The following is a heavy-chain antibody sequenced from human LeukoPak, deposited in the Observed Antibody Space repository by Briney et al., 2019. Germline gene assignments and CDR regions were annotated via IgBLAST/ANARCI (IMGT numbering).Heavy chain of an antibody. D-gene: IGHD6-6*01. CDR3: AKAIAARDNDAFDI. V-gene: IGHV3-30*02. CDR2: IRYDGSNK. Sequence: GGSLRLSCAASGFTFRSYGMHWVRQAPGKGLEWVAFIRYDGSNKYYADSVKGRFTISRDNSKNTLYLQMNSLRAEDTAVYYCAKAIAARDNDAFDIWGQGTMVTVSS. J-gene: IGHJ3*02. CDR1: GFTFRSYG.